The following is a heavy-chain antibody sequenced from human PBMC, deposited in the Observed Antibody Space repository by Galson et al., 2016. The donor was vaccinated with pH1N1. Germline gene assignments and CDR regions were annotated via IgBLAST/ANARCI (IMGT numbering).Heavy chain of an antibody. CDR2: ISGSSIHI. D-gene: IGHD6-19*01. J-gene: IGHJ4*02. V-gene: IGHV3-21*01. CDR3: ARAPYTTGWYPEFDY. Sequence: SLRLSCAASRFIFNNYCMNWIRQAPGKGLEWVSSISGSSIHIKYADSVKGRFTISRDNAKNSLFLQMDSLRAEDTAVYYCARAPYTTGWYPEFDYWGQGKLVTVSS. CDR1: RFIFNNYC.